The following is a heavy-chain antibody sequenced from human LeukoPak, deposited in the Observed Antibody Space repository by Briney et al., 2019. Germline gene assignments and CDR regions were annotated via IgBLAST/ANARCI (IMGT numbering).Heavy chain of an antibody. Sequence: WASVKVSCKASGYTFTSYDINWVRQATGQGLEWMGWMNPNSGNTGYAQKFQGRVTITRNTSISTAYMELSSLRSEDTAVYYCARVRGSRTYYYDSSGYPKRRLDAFDIWGQGTMVTVSS. D-gene: IGHD3-22*01. J-gene: IGHJ3*02. CDR3: ARVRGSRTYYYDSSGYPKRRLDAFDI. V-gene: IGHV1-8*01. CDR2: MNPNSGNT. CDR1: GYTFTSYD.